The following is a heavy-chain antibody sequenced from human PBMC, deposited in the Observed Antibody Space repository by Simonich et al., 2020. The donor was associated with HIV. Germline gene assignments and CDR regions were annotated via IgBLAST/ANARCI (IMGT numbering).Heavy chain of an antibody. CDR3: ARGPFPNYYGSGSYWGGFDY. CDR1: GYTFTGNY. CDR2: IAPNSGGT. Sequence: QVQLVQSGAEVKNPGASVKVSCKASGYTFTGNYIHWVRQAPGQGLEVMWWIAPNSGGTNYAQRFQGRVIMPRDTSINTAYIELSRLTSDDTAVYYCARGPFPNYYGSGSYWGGFDYWGQGTLVTVSS. V-gene: IGHV1-2*02. J-gene: IGHJ4*02. D-gene: IGHD3-10*01.